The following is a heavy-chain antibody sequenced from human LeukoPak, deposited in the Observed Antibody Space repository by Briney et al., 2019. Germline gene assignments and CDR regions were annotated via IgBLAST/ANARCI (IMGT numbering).Heavy chain of an antibody. CDR2: INHSGST. D-gene: IGHD3-10*01. CDR1: GGSCSGYY. Sequence: PSETLSLTCAVYGGSCSGYYWSWIRQPPRKGLESIGEINHSGSTSYNPSLKSRVTISVDTSKHQFSLKLSSVTAADTAVYYCARGPLNYGSGRNDYWGQGTLVTVSS. CDR3: ARGPLNYGSGRNDY. J-gene: IGHJ4*02. V-gene: IGHV4-34*01.